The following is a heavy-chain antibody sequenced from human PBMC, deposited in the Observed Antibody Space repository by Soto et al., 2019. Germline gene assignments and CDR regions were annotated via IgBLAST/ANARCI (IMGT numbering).Heavy chain of an antibody. V-gene: IGHV3-23*01. D-gene: IGHD3-9*01. CDR3: AKDNDHYDILTGYYRWGSPFDY. J-gene: IGHJ4*02. CDR2: ISGSGGST. CDR1: GFTFSSYA. Sequence: GGSLRLSCAASGFTFSSYAMSWVRQAPGKGLEWVSAISGSGGSTYYADSVKGRFTISRDNSKNTLYLQMNSLRAEDTAVYYCAKDNDHYDILTGYYRWGSPFDYWGQGTLVTVSS.